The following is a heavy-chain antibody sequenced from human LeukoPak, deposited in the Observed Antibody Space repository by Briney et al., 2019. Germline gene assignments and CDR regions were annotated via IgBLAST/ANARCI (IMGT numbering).Heavy chain of an antibody. Sequence: GGSLRLSCAASGFTFSNSEMNWVRQAPGKGLEWVSYISSGGTTIYYADSVKGRFTISRDNAKDSLYLQMNTLRAEDTAVYYCARDRGYSYYWGQGTLVTVSS. D-gene: IGHD5-18*01. CDR1: GFTFSNSE. J-gene: IGHJ4*02. CDR3: ARDRGYSYY. V-gene: IGHV3-48*03. CDR2: ISSGGTTI.